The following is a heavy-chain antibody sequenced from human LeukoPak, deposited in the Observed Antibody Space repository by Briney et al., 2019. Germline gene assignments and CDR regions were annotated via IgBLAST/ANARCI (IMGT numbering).Heavy chain of an antibody. V-gene: IGHV3-23*01. CDR2: ISGSGGST. CDR3: AKKMATVITFDY. CDR1: GFTFSSYA. Sequence: QPGGSLRLSCAASGFTFSSYAMSWVRHAPGKGLEWVSAISGSGGSTYYADSVKGRFTISRDNSKNTLYLQMNRLRAEDTAVYYCAKKMATVITFDYWGQGTLVTVSS. D-gene: IGHD4-17*01. J-gene: IGHJ4*02.